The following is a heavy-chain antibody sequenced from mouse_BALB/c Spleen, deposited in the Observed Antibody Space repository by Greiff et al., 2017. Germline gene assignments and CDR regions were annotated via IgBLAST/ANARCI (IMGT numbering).Heavy chain of an antibody. CDR3: ARQLTGDY. Sequence: VQLQQSGAELARPGASVKLSCKASGYTFTSYWMQWVKQRPGQGLEWIGAIYPGDGDTRYTQKFKGKATLTADKSSSTAYMQLSSLASEDSAVYYCARQLTGDYWGQGTTLTVSS. CDR1: GYTFTSYW. D-gene: IGHD4-1*01. J-gene: IGHJ2*01. V-gene: IGHV1-87*01. CDR2: IYPGDGDT.